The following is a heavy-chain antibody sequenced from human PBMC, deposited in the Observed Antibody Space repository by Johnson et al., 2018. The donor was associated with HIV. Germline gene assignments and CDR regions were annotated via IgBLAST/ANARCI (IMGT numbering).Heavy chain of an antibody. V-gene: IGHV3-20*04. CDR3: ARVGAAGVDAFDI. J-gene: IGHJ3*02. D-gene: IGHD6-25*01. CDR2: INWNGGST. Sequence: VQLVESGGGLVQPGGSLRLSCAASGFTFSSYAMSWVRQAPGKGLEWVAGINWNGGSTGYADSVKGRFTISRDNAKNSLYLQMNSLRAEDTAVYYCARVGAAGVDAFDIWGQGTMVTVSS. CDR1: GFTFSSYA.